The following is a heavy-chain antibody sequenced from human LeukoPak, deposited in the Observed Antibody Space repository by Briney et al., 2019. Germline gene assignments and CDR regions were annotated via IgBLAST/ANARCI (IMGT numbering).Heavy chain of an antibody. J-gene: IGHJ4*02. Sequence: GGSLRLSCAASGFTFSDYYMSWIRQAPGKGLEWVSYISSSGSTIYYADSVKGRFTISRDNAKNSLYLQMNSLRAEDTAVYYCARDRTVEQWLVSAIDYWGQGTLVTVSS. CDR3: ARDRTVEQWLVSAIDY. D-gene: IGHD6-19*01. CDR1: GFTFSDYY. V-gene: IGHV3-11*04. CDR2: ISSSGSTI.